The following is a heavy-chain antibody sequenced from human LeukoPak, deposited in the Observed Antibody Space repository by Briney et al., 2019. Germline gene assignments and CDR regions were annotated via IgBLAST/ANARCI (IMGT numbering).Heavy chain of an antibody. Sequence: PGGSLRLSCAASGFTFSSYEMNWVRHAPGKGLEWVSYISSSGSTIYYADSVKGRFTISRDNAKNSLYLQMNSLRAEDTAVYYCARGIDSSGHFDYWGQGTLVTVSS. CDR1: GFTFSSYE. J-gene: IGHJ4*02. CDR2: ISSSGSTI. CDR3: ARGIDSSGHFDY. V-gene: IGHV3-48*03. D-gene: IGHD3-22*01.